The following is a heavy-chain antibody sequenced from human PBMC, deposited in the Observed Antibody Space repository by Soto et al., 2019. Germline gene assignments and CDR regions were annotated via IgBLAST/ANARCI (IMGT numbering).Heavy chain of an antibody. CDR1: GFSFSDYY. CDR2: ISNSGRTI. J-gene: IGHJ5*02. V-gene: IGHV3-11*01. D-gene: IGHD3-16*01. CDR3: ARLPYPWGWFDP. Sequence: GGSLRLSCAASGFSFSDYYMSWIRQAPGKGLEWISYISNSGRTIYYADSLKDRFTISRDNAKNSLYLQMNSLRVDDTAMYYCARLPYPWGWFDPWGQGT.